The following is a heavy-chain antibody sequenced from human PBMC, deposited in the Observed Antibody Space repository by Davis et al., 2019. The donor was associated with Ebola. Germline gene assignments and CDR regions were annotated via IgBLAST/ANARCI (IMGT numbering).Heavy chain of an antibody. CDR3: ARDRCSGGGCYDGVDV. CDR1: GFTFSGHW. J-gene: IGHJ6*02. V-gene: IGHV3-74*01. Sequence: GESLKISCAASGFTFSGHWMHWVRQAPGKGLVWVSQIKSDGSSATYADSVKGRFTISRDNAKNSVYLQMNSLRVEDTAVYYCARDRCSGGGCYDGVDVWGQGTTVTVSS. CDR2: IKSDGSSA. D-gene: IGHD2-15*01.